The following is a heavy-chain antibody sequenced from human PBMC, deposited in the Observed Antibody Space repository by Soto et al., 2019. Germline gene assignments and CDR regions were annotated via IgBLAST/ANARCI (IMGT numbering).Heavy chain of an antibody. D-gene: IGHD2-15*01. V-gene: IGHV3-30*04. Sequence: GGSLRLSCAASGFTFSSYAMHWVRQAPGKGLEWVAVISYDGSNKYYADSVKGRFTISRDNSKNTLYLQMNSLRAEDTAVYYCAIFSGDDAFDIWGQGTMVTVSS. CDR2: ISYDGSNK. J-gene: IGHJ3*02. CDR1: GFTFSSYA. CDR3: AIFSGDDAFDI.